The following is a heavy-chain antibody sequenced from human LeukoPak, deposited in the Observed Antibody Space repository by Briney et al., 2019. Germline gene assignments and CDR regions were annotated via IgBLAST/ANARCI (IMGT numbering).Heavy chain of an antibody. Sequence: SETLSLTCTVSGGSISSYYWSWIRQPAGKGLEWIGRIYTSGSTNYNPSLKSRVTMSVDTSKNQFSLKLSSVTAADTAVYYCARETFGELNTNWFDPWGQGTPVTVSS. CDR2: IYTSGST. CDR1: GGSISSYY. V-gene: IGHV4-4*07. J-gene: IGHJ5*02. D-gene: IGHD3-10*01. CDR3: ARETFGELNTNWFDP.